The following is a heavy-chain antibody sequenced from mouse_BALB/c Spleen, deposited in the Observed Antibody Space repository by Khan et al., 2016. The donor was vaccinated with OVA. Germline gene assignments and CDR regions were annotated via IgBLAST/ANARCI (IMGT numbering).Heavy chain of an antibody. J-gene: IGHJ2*01. CDR1: GYTFTTYW. CDR2: INPTSGYT. Sequence: QVQLQQSGAELAKPGASVKMSCKASGYTFTTYWMHWVKQRPGQGLEWIGYINPTSGYTNYNDKFKDRATLSADKSSSTAYMQLNSLTSEDSAVYYCTRDRSYYWGQGTTLTVSS. V-gene: IGHV1-7*01. CDR3: TRDRSYY.